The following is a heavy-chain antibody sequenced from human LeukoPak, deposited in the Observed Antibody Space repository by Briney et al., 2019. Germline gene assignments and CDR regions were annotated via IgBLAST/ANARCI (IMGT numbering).Heavy chain of an antibody. J-gene: IGHJ5*02. D-gene: IGHD3-10*01. CDR1: GGSLSHYY. CDR2: INHSGST. CDR3: ARGPASGSNFAWFDP. Sequence: SETQSLTCAVYGGSLSHYYWSWIHQPPGKGLEWIGEINHSGSTNYNPSLKSRVTISVDMSKNQFSLELTSVTAADTAVYYCARGPASGSNFAWFDPWGQGTLVTVSS. V-gene: IGHV4-34*01.